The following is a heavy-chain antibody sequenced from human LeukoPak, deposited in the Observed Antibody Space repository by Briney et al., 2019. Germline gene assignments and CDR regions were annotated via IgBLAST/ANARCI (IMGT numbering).Heavy chain of an antibody. CDR2: IGPSDSYT. V-gene: IGHV5-10-1*01. J-gene: IGHJ4*02. D-gene: IGHD6-13*01. Sequence: GESLKISCKGSGYSFTTYWISWVRQMPGEGLEWMGRIGPSDSYTNYSPSFQGHVTISADKSFSTAYLQWTSLKASDTAMYYCARHAKAYGSSCDYWGQGTLVTVSS. CDR1: GYSFTTYW. CDR3: ARHAKAYGSSCDY.